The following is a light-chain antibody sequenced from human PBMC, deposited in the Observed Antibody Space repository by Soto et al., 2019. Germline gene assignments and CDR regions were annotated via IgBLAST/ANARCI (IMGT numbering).Light chain of an antibody. CDR2: GIS. V-gene: IGKV3D-15*01. J-gene: IGKJ5*01. CDR3: QQHNKWPLT. Sequence: EIVMTQSPATLSVSPGERATLSFRASQSVRSNLAWYQQKPGQAPRLLIYGISTRATGIPARFSGSGSGTEFTLTITSLQSEDFAVYYCQQHNKWPLTFGHGTRV. CDR1: QSVRSN.